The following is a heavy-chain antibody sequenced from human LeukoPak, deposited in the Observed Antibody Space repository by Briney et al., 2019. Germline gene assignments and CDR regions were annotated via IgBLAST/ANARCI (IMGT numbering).Heavy chain of an antibody. CDR2: IHHSGST. CDR3: AGGHDSRKVGY. V-gene: IGHV4-31*03. Sequence: SQTLSLTCTVYGASLSTGGDFWSWIRQHPGKGLEWIGYIHHSGSTHYNPSLMSRLTISVDTSKNQFSLRLNSVTAADTAVYYCAGGHDSRKVGYWGQGTLVTVSS. CDR1: GASLSTGGDF. J-gene: IGHJ4*02. D-gene: IGHD3-16*01.